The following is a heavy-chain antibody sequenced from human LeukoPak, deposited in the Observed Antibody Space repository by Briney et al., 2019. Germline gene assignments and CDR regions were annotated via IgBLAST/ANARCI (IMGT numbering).Heavy chain of an antibody. CDR2: INPKSAGT. D-gene: IGHD1-1*01. CDR1: GYTFTDYY. Sequence: ASVKVSCKASGYTFTDYYMHWVRQAPGQGLEWMGWINPKSAGTNYAQKFQGRVTMTRDTSISTAYMELSRLRSDDTAVYYCARGPRNWNDGAFDIWGQGTMVTVSS. J-gene: IGHJ3*02. CDR3: ARGPRNWNDGAFDI. V-gene: IGHV1-2*02.